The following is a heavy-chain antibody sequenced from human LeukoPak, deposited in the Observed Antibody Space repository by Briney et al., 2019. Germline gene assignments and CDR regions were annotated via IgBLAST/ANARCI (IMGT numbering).Heavy chain of an antibody. CDR2: INAGNGNT. V-gene: IGHV1-3*01. J-gene: IGHJ5*02. CDR3: ARAQVVPAPGDP. CDR1: GYTFTNYY. Sequence: ASVKVSCKASGYTFTNYYMHWVRQAPGQRLEWMGWINAGNGNTKYSQKLQGRVTMTTDTSTSTAYMELRSLRSDDTAVYYCARAQVVPAPGDPWGQGTLVTVSS. D-gene: IGHD2-2*01.